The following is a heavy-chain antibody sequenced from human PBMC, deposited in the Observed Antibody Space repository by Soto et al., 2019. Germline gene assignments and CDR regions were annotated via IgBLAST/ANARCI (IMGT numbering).Heavy chain of an antibody. J-gene: IGHJ4*02. CDR1: GYTFTGYY. V-gene: IGHV1-2*02. Sequence: QVQLVQSGAEVKKPGASVKVSCKASGYTFTGYYMHWVRQAPGQGLEWMGWINPNSGGTNYAQKFQGRVTMTRDTSISTAYMERSRLRSDDTAVYYCARAPSGITMVRGVIDYWGQGTLVTVSS. CDR2: INPNSGGT. CDR3: ARAPSGITMVRGVIDY. D-gene: IGHD3-10*01.